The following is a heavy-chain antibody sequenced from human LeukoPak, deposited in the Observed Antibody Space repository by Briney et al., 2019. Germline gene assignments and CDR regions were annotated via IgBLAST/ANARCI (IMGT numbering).Heavy chain of an antibody. CDR2: IWYDGSNK. V-gene: IGHV3-33*01. CDR3: ARDVSVTTWGGLFDY. D-gene: IGHD4-11*01. Sequence: QPGRSLRLSCAASGFTFSSYGMHWVRQAPGKGLEWVAVIWYDGSNKYYADSVKGRFTISRDNSKNTLYLQMNSLRAEDTAVYYCARDVSVTTWGGLFDYWGQGTLVTVSS. CDR1: GFTFSSYG. J-gene: IGHJ4*02.